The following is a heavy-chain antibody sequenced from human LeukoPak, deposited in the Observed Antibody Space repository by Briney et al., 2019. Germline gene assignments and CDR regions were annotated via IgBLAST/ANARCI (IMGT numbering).Heavy chain of an antibody. CDR1: GFTFSSYA. CDR3: AKPGKEAAAGTGLGFDR. D-gene: IGHD6-13*01. Sequence: GGSLRLSCAASGFTFSSYAMSWVRQAPGKGLEWVSVISGSGGSTYYADSVKGRFTISRDNSKNTLYLQMNSLRAEDTAVYYCAKPGKEAAAGTGLGFDRWGQGSLVTVSS. V-gene: IGHV3-23*01. J-gene: IGHJ5*02. CDR2: ISGSGGST.